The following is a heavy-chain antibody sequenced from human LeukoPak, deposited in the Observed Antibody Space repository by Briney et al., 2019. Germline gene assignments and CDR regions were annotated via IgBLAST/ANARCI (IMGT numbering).Heavy chain of an antibody. CDR2: INHSGST. V-gene: IGHV4-39*07. D-gene: IGHD3-3*01. J-gene: IGHJ5*02. CDR1: GGSISSGGYY. CDR3: ARNLPPKFWSGYSMFDP. Sequence: PSETLSLTCTVSGGSISSGGYYWSWIRQPPGKGLEWIGEINHSGSTNYNPSLKSRVTISVDTSKNQFSLKLSSVTAADTAVYYCARNLPPKFWSGYSMFDPWGQGTLVTVSS.